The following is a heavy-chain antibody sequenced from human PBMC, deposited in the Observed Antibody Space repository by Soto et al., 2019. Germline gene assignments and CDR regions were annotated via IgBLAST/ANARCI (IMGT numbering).Heavy chain of an antibody. CDR1: GYPVTAYY. J-gene: IGHJ3*02. CDR3: ARGGGFGVAGSAACDM. Sequence: QLHLVQSGAVVKKPGASVTVSCSASGYPVTAYYMHWVRQAPGRGLEWMGGINPATGAAKYTQTFQGRVAKTRDTSTSTIFMELSGLTSEDTAVFYCARGGGFGVAGSAACDMWGQGTLVTVSS. CDR2: INPATGAA. V-gene: IGHV1-2*02. D-gene: IGHD3-3*01.